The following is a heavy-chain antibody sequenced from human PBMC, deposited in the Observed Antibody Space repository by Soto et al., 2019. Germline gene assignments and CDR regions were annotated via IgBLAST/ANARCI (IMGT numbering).Heavy chain of an antibody. CDR3: AKSAPMDAGDKYYYDF. V-gene: IGHV1-69*01. D-gene: IGHD4-17*01. CDR2: IIPFFGTA. Sequence: QVQLVQSGTEVKKTGSSVKVSCKASGGTFSTFGISWVRPAPGQGLEWMGGIIPFFGTARYSQKFEDRITITADESTNTVYMDLRSLTSEDTAIYYCAKSAPMDAGDKYYYDFWGQGALVTVSS. J-gene: IGHJ4*02. CDR1: GGTFSTFG.